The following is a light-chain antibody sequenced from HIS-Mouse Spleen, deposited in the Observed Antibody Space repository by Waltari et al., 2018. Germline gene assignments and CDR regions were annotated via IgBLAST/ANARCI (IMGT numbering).Light chain of an antibody. CDR3: QQLNSYPPT. V-gene: IGKV1-9*01. J-gene: IGKJ1*01. Sequence: DIKLPQSHSFLSASLGARATITCRASKGISSYLAWYQQKPGKAPKLLIYAASTLQSGVPSRFSGSGSGTEFTLTISSLQPEDFATYYCQQLNSYPPTFGPGTKVEIK. CDR1: KGISSY. CDR2: AAS.